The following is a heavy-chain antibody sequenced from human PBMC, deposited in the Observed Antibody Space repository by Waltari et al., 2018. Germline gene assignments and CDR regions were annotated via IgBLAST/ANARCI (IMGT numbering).Heavy chain of an antibody. CDR1: GGSISSSSYY. V-gene: IGHV4-39*01. J-gene: IGHJ4*02. D-gene: IGHD6-13*01. CDR3: ASLSSWSLYYFDY. CDR2: IYYSGST. Sequence: LQLQESGPGLVKSSETLALTGSVSGGSISSSSYYWGWIRQPPGKGLEWIGSIYYSGSTYYNPSLKSRVTISVDTSKNQFSLKLSSVTAADTAVYYCASLSSWSLYYFDYWGQGTLVTVSS.